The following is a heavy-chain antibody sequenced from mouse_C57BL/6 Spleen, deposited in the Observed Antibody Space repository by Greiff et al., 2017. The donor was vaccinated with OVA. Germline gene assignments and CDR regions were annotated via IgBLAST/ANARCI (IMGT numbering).Heavy chain of an antibody. Sequence: QVHVKQPGAELVKPGASVKMSCKASGYTFTSYWITWVKQRPGQGLEWIGDIYPGSGSTNYNEKFKSKATLTVDTSSSTAYMQLSSLTSEDSAVYYCARGITTVVQTFDYWGQGTTLTVSS. D-gene: IGHD1-1*01. CDR2: IYPGSGST. J-gene: IGHJ2*01. V-gene: IGHV1-55*01. CDR1: GYTFTSYW. CDR3: ARGITTVVQTFDY.